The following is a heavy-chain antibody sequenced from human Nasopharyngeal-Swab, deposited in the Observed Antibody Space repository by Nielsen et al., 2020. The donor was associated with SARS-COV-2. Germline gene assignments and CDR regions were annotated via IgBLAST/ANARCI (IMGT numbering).Heavy chain of an antibody. Sequence: SETLSLTCAVYGGSFSGSHWSWIRQPPGKGLEWIGEINHGGSTKYNPSLKSRVTISVDTSKNQFSLKLSSVTAADTAVYYCARVAAVAGTGAEYYFDYWGQGTLVTVSS. CDR3: ARVAAVAGTGAEYYFDY. J-gene: IGHJ4*02. CDR1: GGSFSGSH. D-gene: IGHD6-19*01. CDR2: INHGGST. V-gene: IGHV4-34*01.